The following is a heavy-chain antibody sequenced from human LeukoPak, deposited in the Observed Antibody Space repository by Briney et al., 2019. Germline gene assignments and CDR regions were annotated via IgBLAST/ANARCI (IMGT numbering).Heavy chain of an antibody. CDR3: ARGDRYSYGYSSLYYFDY. CDR2: IYYSGST. CDR1: GGSISSSSYY. V-gene: IGHV4-39*07. J-gene: IGHJ4*02. D-gene: IGHD5-18*01. Sequence: SETLSLTCTVSGGSISSSSYYWGWIRQPPGKGLEWIGSIYYSGSTYYNPSLKSRVTISVDTSKNQFSLKLSSVTAADTAVYYCARGDRYSYGYSSLYYFDYWGQGTLVTVSS.